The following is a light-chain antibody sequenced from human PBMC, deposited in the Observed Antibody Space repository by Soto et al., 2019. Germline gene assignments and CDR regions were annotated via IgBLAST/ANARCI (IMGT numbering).Light chain of an antibody. CDR1: QSVSSSY. CDR2: GAS. CDR3: QQYGSSGT. V-gene: IGKV3-20*01. J-gene: IGKJ1*01. Sequence: EIVLTQSPGTLSLSPGARATLSCSASQSVSSSYLAWYQQKPGQAPRLLIYGASNRATGIPDRFSGSGSGTDFTLTISRLEPEDFAVYYCQQYGSSGTCGQGTKVDIK.